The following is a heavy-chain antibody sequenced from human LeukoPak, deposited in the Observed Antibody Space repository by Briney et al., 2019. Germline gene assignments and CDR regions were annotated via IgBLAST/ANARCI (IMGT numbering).Heavy chain of an antibody. V-gene: IGHV4-30-2*01. Sequence: KSSETLSLTCTVSGGSIGSGGLYWNWIRQPPGKGLEWIGNIYDSGSTSYNPSLKSRITVSVDRSKNQFSLKVSSVTAADTAVYYCVTSQWPVLDSQRWGQGTLVTVSS. CDR2: IYDSGST. CDR1: GGSIGSGGLY. D-gene: IGHD6-19*01. CDR3: VTSQWPVLDSQR. J-gene: IGHJ1*01.